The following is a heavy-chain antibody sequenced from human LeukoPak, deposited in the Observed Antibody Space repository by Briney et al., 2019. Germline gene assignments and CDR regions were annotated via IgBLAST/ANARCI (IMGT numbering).Heavy chain of an antibody. J-gene: IGHJ6*03. Sequence: VKVSCKASGYTFSDYTIYWVQQAPGQGLEWMGHVRPGDGDPVYSEKFQGRVTLTADTSRDTVYMELRSLRSDDTAVYYCARAPRATLRFLEWLQIYYYMDVWGKGTTVTVSS. CDR3: ARAPRATLRFLEWLQIYYYMDV. CDR1: GYTFSDYT. CDR2: VRPGDGDP. V-gene: IGHV1-69-2*01. D-gene: IGHD3-3*01.